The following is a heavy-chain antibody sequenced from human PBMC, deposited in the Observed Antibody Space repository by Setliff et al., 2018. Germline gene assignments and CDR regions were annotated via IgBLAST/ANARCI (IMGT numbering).Heavy chain of an antibody. Sequence: SETLSLTCTVSGGSISSSSYYWGWVRQPPGKGLEWIGSIYYSGSTNYNPSLKSRVTISVDTSKNQFSLKLSSVTAADTAVYYCARDEGSSYFYGMDVWGQGTTVTVSS. CDR1: GGSISSSSYY. J-gene: IGHJ6*02. D-gene: IGHD6-13*01. V-gene: IGHV4-39*07. CDR2: IYYSGST. CDR3: ARDEGSSYFYGMDV.